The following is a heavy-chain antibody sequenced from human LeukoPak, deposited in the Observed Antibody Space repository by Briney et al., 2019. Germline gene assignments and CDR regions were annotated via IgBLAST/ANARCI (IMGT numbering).Heavy chain of an antibody. CDR3: ASSELIWVGEKSDY. J-gene: IGHJ4*02. V-gene: IGHV3-74*03. CDR1: GFTFSSYW. D-gene: IGHD3-10*01. Sequence: GESLTLSCAASGFTFSSYWMHWVRQAPEKGLVWVSRINSDGTTTTYADSVKGRFTISRDNARNTLYLQMNSLRAEDTAVYHCASSELIWVGEKSDYWGQGVLVTVSS. CDR2: INSDGTTT.